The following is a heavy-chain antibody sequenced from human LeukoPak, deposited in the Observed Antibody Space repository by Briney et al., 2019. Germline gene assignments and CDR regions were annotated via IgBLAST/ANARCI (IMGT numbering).Heavy chain of an antibody. Sequence: ASVKVSCKASGYTFTGYYMHWVRQAPGQGLEWMGWINPNSGGTNYAQKFQGRVTMTRDTSISTAYVELSRLRSDDTAVYYCAAVAGLGNAFDIWGQGTMVTVSS. CDR2: INPNSGGT. J-gene: IGHJ3*02. D-gene: IGHD6-19*01. CDR1: GYTFTGYY. CDR3: AAVAGLGNAFDI. V-gene: IGHV1-2*02.